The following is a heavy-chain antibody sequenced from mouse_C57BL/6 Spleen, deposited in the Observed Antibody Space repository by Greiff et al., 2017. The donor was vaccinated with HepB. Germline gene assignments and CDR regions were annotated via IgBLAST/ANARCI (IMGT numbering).Heavy chain of an antibody. CDR2: IDPSDSYT. CDR1: GYTFTSYW. V-gene: IGHV1-50*01. J-gene: IGHJ4*01. CDR3: ARGEMDY. Sequence: QVQLKQPGAELVKPGASVKLSCKASGYTFTSYWMQWVKQRPGQGLEWIGEIDPSDSYTNYNQKFKGKATLTVDTSSSTAYMQLSSLTSEDSAVYYCARGEMDYWGQGTSVTVSS.